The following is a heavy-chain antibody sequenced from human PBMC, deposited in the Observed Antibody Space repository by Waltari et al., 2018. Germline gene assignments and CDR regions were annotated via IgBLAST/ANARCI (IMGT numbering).Heavy chain of an antibody. CDR3: ASDGSGTPNDAFDI. D-gene: IGHD3-10*01. CDR1: GGSFSGYY. CDR2: INHSGST. J-gene: IGHJ3*02. V-gene: IGHV4-34*01. Sequence: QVQLQQWGAGLLKPSETLSLTCAVYGGSFSGYYWSWFRQPPGKGLEWIGEINHSGSTNYNPSLKSRVTISVDTSKNQFSLKLSSVTAADTAVYYCASDGSGTPNDAFDIWGQGTMVTVSS.